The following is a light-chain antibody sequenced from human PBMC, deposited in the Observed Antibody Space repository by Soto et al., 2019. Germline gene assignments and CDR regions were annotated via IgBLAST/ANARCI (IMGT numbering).Light chain of an antibody. CDR3: ISYTSTNTDV. Sequence: QSALTQPASVSGSPGQSITISCTGTSSDVGGYNSVSWYQQHPGKAPKLMIYEVSNRPSGVSNRFSGSKSGNTASLTISGLQAEDETDYYCISYTSTNTDVFGTGTKLTVL. CDR2: EVS. J-gene: IGLJ1*01. V-gene: IGLV2-14*01. CDR1: SSDVGGYNS.